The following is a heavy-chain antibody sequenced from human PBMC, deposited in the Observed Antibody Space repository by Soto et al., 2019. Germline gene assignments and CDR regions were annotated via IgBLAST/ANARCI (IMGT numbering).Heavy chain of an antibody. CDR3: ASDELAYCSGDNCEHYFDY. CDR2: ISGYNGNT. J-gene: IGHJ4*02. D-gene: IGHD2-15*01. CDR1: GYTFTTYG. V-gene: IGHV1-18*01. Sequence: QVQLVQSGAEVKKPGASVKVSCKTSGYTFTTYGVSWVRQAPGLGLEWMGWISGYNGNTNSAPKFQGRVSMTTDTSKSTAYMELRSLRSDDTAVYYCASDELAYCSGDNCEHYFDYWGQGTLVTVSS.